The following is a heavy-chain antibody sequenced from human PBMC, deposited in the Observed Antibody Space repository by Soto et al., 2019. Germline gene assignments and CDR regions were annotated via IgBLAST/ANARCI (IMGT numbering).Heavy chain of an antibody. CDR1: GYTVSELS. J-gene: IGHJ4*02. D-gene: IGHD3-16*01. Sequence: ASVKVSCKVPGYTVSELSMNWLRQGPGKALEWIGGFDPEAGEKIFSQKFQGRVTMTRDTSTSTVYVDLSSLTSEDTSVYFCARGGPDLAIIGSFDYWGQGTLVTVSS. CDR3: ARGGPDLAIIGSFDY. V-gene: IGHV1-24*01. CDR2: FDPEAGEK.